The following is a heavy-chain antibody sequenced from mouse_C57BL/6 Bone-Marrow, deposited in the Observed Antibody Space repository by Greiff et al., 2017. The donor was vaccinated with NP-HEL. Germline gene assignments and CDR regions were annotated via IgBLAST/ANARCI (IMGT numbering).Heavy chain of an antibody. CDR3: ARILCNYAMDY. CDR2: INPSTGGT. CDR1: GYSFTGYY. J-gene: IGHJ4*01. V-gene: IGHV1-42*01. Sequence: VQLQQSGPELVKPGASVKISCKASGYSFTGYYMNWVKQSPEKSLEWIGEINPSTGGTTYNQKFKAKATLTVDKSSSTAYMQLKSLSSEESADYDCARILCNYAMDYWGQGTSVTVSS. D-gene: IGHD1-1*02.